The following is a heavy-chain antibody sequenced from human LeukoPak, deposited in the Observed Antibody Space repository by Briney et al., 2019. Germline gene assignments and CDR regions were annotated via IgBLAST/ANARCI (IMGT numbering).Heavy chain of an antibody. CDR1: GFTFSSYA. V-gene: IGHV3-23*01. CDR3: AKGDSGSYEGALDY. Sequence: GGSLRLSCAASGFTFSSYAMSSVRQAPGKGLEWASTINSIGGGTYYADSVKGLFTISRDTSKNTLYLQMNSLRAEDTAVYDCAKGDSGSYEGALDYWGQGTLVTVSS. J-gene: IGHJ4*02. CDR2: INSIGGGT. D-gene: IGHD1-26*01.